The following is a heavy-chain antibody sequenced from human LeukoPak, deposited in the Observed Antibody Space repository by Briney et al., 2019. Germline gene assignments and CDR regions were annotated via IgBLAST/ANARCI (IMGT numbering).Heavy chain of an antibody. Sequence: ASVKVSCKASGYTFTGYYMHWVRQAPGQGLEWMGWINPNSGGTNYAQKFQGRVTMTRDTSTSTAYMELSRLRSDDTAVYYCARGGITGTTSYYYYGMDAWGEGTTVTVSS. D-gene: IGHD1-20*01. CDR1: GYTFTGYY. J-gene: IGHJ6*04. CDR3: ARGGITGTTSYYYYGMDA. V-gene: IGHV1-2*02. CDR2: INPNSGGT.